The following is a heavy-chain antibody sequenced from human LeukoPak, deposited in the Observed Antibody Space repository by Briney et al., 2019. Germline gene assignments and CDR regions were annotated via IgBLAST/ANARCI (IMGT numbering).Heavy chain of an antibody. CDR2: ISGSGGST. CDR3: AKAYYDSSGYPSFLDDY. CDR1: GFTFSSYA. Sequence: GGSLRLSCAASGFTFSSYAMSWVRQAPGKGLEWVSAISGSGGSTYYADSVKGRFTISRDNSKNTLYLQMNSLRAEDTAVYYCAKAYYDSSGYPSFLDDYWGQGTLVTVSS. V-gene: IGHV3-23*01. D-gene: IGHD3-22*01. J-gene: IGHJ4*02.